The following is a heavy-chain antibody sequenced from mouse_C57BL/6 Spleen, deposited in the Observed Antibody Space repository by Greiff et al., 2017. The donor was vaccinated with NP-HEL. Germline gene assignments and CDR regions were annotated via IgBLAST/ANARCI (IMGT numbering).Heavy chain of an antibody. CDR2: INPNGGST. CDR3: ARSTMVTYYVDY. D-gene: IGHD2-2*01. V-gene: IGHV1-64*01. CDR1: GYTFTSYW. Sequence: VQLQQPGAELVKPGASVKLSCKASGYTFTSYWMYWVRQRPGQGLEWIGLINPNGGSTNYNENFKGKATLTVDKDSNTAYMQLSSLTAEDSPVYYCARSTMVTYYVDYWGQGTTLTVSS. J-gene: IGHJ2*01.